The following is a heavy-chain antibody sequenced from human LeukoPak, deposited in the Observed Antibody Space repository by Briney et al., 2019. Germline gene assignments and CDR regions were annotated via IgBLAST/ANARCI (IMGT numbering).Heavy chain of an antibody. J-gene: IGHJ3*01. Sequence: GGSLRLSCAASGFTFSYNAMAWVRQAPGKGLEWVSGILGSGGSTYYADAVKGRFTISRDNSKNTLYLQMNTLRAEDTAVYYCAKSWDAFDFWGQGTMVTVSS. D-gene: IGHD3-10*01. CDR3: AKSWDAFDF. CDR2: ILGSGGST. V-gene: IGHV3-23*01. CDR1: GFTFSYNA.